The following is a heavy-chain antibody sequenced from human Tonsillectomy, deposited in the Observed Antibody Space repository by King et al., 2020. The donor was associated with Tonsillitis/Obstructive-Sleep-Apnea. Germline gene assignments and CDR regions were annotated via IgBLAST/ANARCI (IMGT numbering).Heavy chain of an antibody. J-gene: IGHJ3*02. V-gene: IGHV4-59*01. CDR1: GGSISSYY. CDR3: ARDMVLEAGGEAFDI. CDR2: IYDSGST. D-gene: IGHD2-8*01. Sequence: QLQESGPGRVKPSETLSLTCTVSGGSISSYYWSWIRQPPGKGLEWIGYIYDSGSTNYNPSLKSRVTISVDTSKNQFSLKLSSVTAADTAVYYCARDMVLEAGGEAFDIWGQGTMVTVSS.